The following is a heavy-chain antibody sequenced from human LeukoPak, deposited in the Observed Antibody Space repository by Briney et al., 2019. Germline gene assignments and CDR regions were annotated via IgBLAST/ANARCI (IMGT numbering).Heavy chain of an antibody. V-gene: IGHV1-69*13. CDR1: GYTFTNYA. D-gene: IGHD1-1*01. CDR2: IIPIFGTA. Sequence: SVRVSCKASGYTFTNYAIHWVRQAPGQRFEWMGGIIPIFGTANYAQKFQGRVTITADESTSTAYMELSSLRSEDTAVYYCARWGGYNWNVPFDYWGQGTLVTVSS. J-gene: IGHJ4*02. CDR3: ARWGGYNWNVPFDY.